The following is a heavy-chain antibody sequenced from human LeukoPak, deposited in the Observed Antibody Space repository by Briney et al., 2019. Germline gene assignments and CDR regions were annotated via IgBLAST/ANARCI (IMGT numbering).Heavy chain of an antibody. CDR1: GYTFTGYY. J-gene: IGHJ6*02. D-gene: IGHD3-3*01. CDR2: INPNSGGT. CDR3: ARMYYDFWSGLVIHGMDV. V-gene: IGHV1-2*04. Sequence: ASVKVSCKASGYTFTGYYMHWVRQAPGQGLEWMGWINPNSGGTNYAQKFQGWVTMTRDTSTSTAYMELSRLRSDDTAVYYCARMYYDFWSGLVIHGMDVWGQGTTVTVSS.